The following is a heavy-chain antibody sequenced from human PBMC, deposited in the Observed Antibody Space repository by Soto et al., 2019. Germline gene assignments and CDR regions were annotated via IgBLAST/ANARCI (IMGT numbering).Heavy chain of an antibody. D-gene: IGHD1-1*01. V-gene: IGHV4-38-2*02. Sequence: SSETLSLTXNVSGFAISRGYYWSWVRQPPGKGLEWIGSIYPSVSSYHNPSLESRLTLSIDTSKNQFSLKLASVTAADTALYYCAREKVGTTFFDNWGQGTQVTVSS. CDR3: AREKVGTTFFDN. J-gene: IGHJ4*02. CDR1: GFAISRGYY. CDR2: IYPSVSS.